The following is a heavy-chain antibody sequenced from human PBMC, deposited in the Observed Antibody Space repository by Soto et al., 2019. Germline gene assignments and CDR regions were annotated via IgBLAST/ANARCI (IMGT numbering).Heavy chain of an antibody. CDR1: GFTFSSYS. Sequence: GGSLRLSCAASGFTFSSYSMNWVRQAPGKGLEWVSSISSSSSYIYYADSVKGLFTISRDNAKNSLYLQMNSLRAEDTAVYYCARDGIAAAGTIYYYYGMGVWGQGTTVTVSS. CDR2: ISSSSSYI. D-gene: IGHD6-13*01. CDR3: ARDGIAAAGTIYYYYGMGV. J-gene: IGHJ6*02. V-gene: IGHV3-21*01.